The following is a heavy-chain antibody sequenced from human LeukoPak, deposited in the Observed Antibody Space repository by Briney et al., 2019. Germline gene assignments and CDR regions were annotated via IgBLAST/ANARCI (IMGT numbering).Heavy chain of an antibody. D-gene: IGHD2-8*01. V-gene: IGHV4-59*01. CDR2: IYYSGST. CDR3: ARVSLTFCTNGVCYIPYYYYYMDV. J-gene: IGHJ6*03. CDR1: GGSISSYY. Sequence: SETLSLTCTVSGGSISSYYWSWIRQPPGKGLEWIGYIYYSGSTNYNPSLKSRVTISVDTSKNQFSLKLSSVTAADTAVYYCARVSLTFCTNGVCYIPYYYYYMDVWGKGTTVTVSS.